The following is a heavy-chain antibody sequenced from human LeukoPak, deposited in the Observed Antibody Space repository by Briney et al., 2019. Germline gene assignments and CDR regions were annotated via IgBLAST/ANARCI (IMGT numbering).Heavy chain of an antibody. J-gene: IGHJ6*03. V-gene: IGHV3-20*04. CDR3: ARQGDYYYYYYMDV. CDR2: INWNGGST. Sequence: GGSLRLSCAASGFTFDDYGMSWVRQDPGKGLERVSGINWNGGSTGYADSVKGRFTISRDNAKNSLYLQMNSLRAEDTALYYCARQGDYYYYYYMDVWGKGTTVTVSS. CDR1: GFTFDDYG.